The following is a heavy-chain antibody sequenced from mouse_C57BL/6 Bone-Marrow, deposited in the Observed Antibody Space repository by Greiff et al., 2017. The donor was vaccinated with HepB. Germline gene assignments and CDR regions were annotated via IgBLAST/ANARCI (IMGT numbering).Heavy chain of an antibody. J-gene: IGHJ2*01. D-gene: IGHD1-1*01. CDR1: GYTFTSYW. CDR2: IYPGSGST. CDR3: ARKYYGSSHFDD. Sequence: QVQLQQPGAELVKPGASVKMSCKASGYTFTSYWITWVKQRPGQGLEWIGDIYPGSGSTNYNEKFKSKATLTVDTSSSTAYMQLSNLTSEDSAVYYCARKYYGSSHFDDWGQGTTLTVSS. V-gene: IGHV1-55*01.